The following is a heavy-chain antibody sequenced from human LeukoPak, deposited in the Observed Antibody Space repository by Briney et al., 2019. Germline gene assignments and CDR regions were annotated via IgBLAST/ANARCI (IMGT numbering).Heavy chain of an antibody. Sequence: SETLSLTCTVSGGSISRYYWSWIRQPPGKGLEWIGYIYYSGSTNYNPSLKSRVTISVDTSKNQFSLKMTSVTAADTAVYYCASRLAAGFEGYFDYWGQGILVTVSS. CDR3: ASRLAAGFEGYFDY. CDR2: IYYSGST. D-gene: IGHD3-16*01. J-gene: IGHJ4*02. V-gene: IGHV4-59*12. CDR1: GGSISRYY.